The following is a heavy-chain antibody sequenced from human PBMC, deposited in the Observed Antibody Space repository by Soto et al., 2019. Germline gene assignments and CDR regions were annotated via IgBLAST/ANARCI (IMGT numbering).Heavy chain of an antibody. CDR1: GGSISSSRSY. CDR2: IYYSGST. D-gene: IGHD3-16*01. Sequence: SETLSLTCTVSGGSISSSRSYWGWIRQPPGKGLEWIGHIYYSGSTNYNPSLKSRVTISVDTSKSQFSLKLSSVTAADTDVYYCARRWGMGFDCWGQGTLVTVSS. V-gene: IGHV4-61*05. J-gene: IGHJ4*02. CDR3: ARRWGMGFDC.